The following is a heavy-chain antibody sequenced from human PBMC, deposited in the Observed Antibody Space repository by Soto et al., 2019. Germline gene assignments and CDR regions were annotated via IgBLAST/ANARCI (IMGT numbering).Heavy chain of an antibody. CDR2: TFYRSKWYN. D-gene: IGHD6-13*01. Sequence: SHTLSLTCAISGDSVSSNCAAWHWIRQSPSRGLEWLGRTFYRSKWYNDYAVAVKSRITINPDTSKNQFSLQLNSVTPEDTAVYYCASVSIAAAPFDYWGQGTLVTVSS. CDR1: GDSVSSNCAA. V-gene: IGHV6-1*01. CDR3: ASVSIAAAPFDY. J-gene: IGHJ4*02.